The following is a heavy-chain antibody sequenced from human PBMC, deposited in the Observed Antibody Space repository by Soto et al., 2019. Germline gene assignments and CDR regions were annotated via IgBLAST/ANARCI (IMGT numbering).Heavy chain of an antibody. J-gene: IGHJ5*02. V-gene: IGHV5-51*01. CDR3: ARLPGDGYNYPSWLA. Sequence: PGESLKISCKGSGYSFTSYWIGWVRQMPGKGLEWMGIIYPGDSDTRYRPSFQDQVTISADKSISTAYLQWSSLKASDTAMYYCARLPGDGYNYPSWLAWGPGTLVTVSS. CDR2: IYPGDSDT. D-gene: IGHD5-12*01. CDR1: GYSFTSYW.